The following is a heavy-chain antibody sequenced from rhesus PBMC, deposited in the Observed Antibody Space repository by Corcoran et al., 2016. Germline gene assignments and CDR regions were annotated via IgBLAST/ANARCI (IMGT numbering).Heavy chain of an antibody. CDR1: GGTISSGYCY. Sequence: QVQLQESGPGVVKPSETLSLTCAVSGGTISSGYCYWSWIRQPPGKGLEWIGGIYSNSESTNYNPSLKSRVTISKDTSKNQFSLKLSSVTATDTAVYYCARVAAAGTEFDYWGQGVLVTVSS. CDR2: IYSNSEST. D-gene: IGHD6-25*01. CDR3: ARVAAAGTEFDY. V-gene: IGHV4S12*01. J-gene: IGHJ4*01.